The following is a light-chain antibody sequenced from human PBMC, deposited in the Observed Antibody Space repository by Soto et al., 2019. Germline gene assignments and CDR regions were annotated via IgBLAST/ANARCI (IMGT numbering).Light chain of an antibody. J-gene: IGLJ1*01. V-gene: IGLV2-14*01. Sequence: QSVLTQPASVSGSPGQSITISCTGTSSDVGGYHYVSWYQQYPGKAPKLMIYEVSNRPSGVSNRFSGSKSGNTASLTISGLQAEDEADYYCTSYTSSSPLYVFGTGTKLTVL. CDR3: TSYTSSSPLYV. CDR2: EVS. CDR1: SSDVGGYHY.